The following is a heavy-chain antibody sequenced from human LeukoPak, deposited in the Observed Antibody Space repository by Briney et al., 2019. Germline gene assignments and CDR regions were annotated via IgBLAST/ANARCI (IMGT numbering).Heavy chain of an antibody. CDR1: GFTFSTYD. V-gene: IGHV3-23*01. J-gene: IGHJ4*02. CDR3: AKDLRYYDSSGYDY. CDR2: FSGSGGST. D-gene: IGHD3-22*01. Sequence: GSLRLSCAASGFTFSTYDMSWVRQAPGKGLEWVSGFSGSGGSTYYADSVKGRFTISRDNSKNTLYLQMNSLRAEDTAVYYCAKDLRYYDSSGYDYWGQGTLVTVSS.